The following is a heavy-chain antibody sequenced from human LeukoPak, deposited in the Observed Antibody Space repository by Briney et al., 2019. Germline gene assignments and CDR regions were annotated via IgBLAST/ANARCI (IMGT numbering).Heavy chain of an antibody. J-gene: IGHJ4*02. V-gene: IGHV3-7*01. CDR3: ARVRYSGSYGNFDY. CDR2: IKQDGSEK. Sequence: GGSLRLSCAASGFTFSSYWMSWVRQAPGKGLEWVANIKQDGSEKYYVDSVKGRFTISRDNAKNSLYLQMNSLRAEDTAVYYCARVRYSGSYGNFDYWGQGTLVTVSS. CDR1: GFTFSSYW. D-gene: IGHD1-26*01.